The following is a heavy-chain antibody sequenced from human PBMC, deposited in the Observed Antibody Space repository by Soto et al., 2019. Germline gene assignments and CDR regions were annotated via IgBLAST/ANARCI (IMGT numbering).Heavy chain of an antibody. V-gene: IGHV1-69*13. Sequence: SVKVSCKASGGTFSSYAISWVRQAPGQGLEWMGGIIPIFGTANYAQKFQGRVTITADESTSTAYMELSSLRSEDTAVYYCARENVDTAMVLDYWGQGTLVNV. D-gene: IGHD5-18*01. J-gene: IGHJ4*02. CDR2: IIPIFGTA. CDR1: GGTFSSYA. CDR3: ARENVDTAMVLDY.